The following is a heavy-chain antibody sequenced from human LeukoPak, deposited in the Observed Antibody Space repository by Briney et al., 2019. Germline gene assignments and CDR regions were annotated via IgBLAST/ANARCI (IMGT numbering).Heavy chain of an antibody. J-gene: IGHJ3*02. Sequence: ASVKVSRKASGYTFTSYGISWVRQAPGQGLEWMGWISAYNGNTNYAQKLQGRVTMTTDTSTSTAYMELRSLRSDDTAVYYCARAPPDTPNDAFDIWGQGTMVTVSS. CDR3: ARAPPDTPNDAFDI. CDR1: GYTFTSYG. D-gene: IGHD5-18*01. V-gene: IGHV1-18*01. CDR2: ISAYNGNT.